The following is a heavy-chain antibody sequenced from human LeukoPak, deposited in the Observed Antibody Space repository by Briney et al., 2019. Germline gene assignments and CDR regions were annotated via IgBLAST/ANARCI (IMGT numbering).Heavy chain of an antibody. D-gene: IGHD3-22*01. V-gene: IGHV4-59*01. CDR3: ARSAYYYDGSDYYYFDY. Sequence: SETLSLTCTVSGGSISSSYWSWIRQPPGKGLEWIGHIYYSASNNYNPSLKSRVTISVDTSKNQFSMKLSSMTAADTAVYYCARSAYYYDGSDYYYFDYWGQGTLVTVSS. CDR1: GGSISSSY. J-gene: IGHJ4*02. CDR2: IYYSASN.